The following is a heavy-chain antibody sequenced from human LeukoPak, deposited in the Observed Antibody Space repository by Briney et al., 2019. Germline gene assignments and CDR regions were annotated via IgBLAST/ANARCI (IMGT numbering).Heavy chain of an antibody. Sequence: GGSLRLSWAASGFTFSRYALHWVRQAPGKGLEWVAVISFGGHETYYADSVRGRFTISRDYSKNTLYLQMNNLGADDTAVYYCARAGRGLGYYFDYWGQGALVTVSS. CDR3: ARAGRGLGYYFDY. CDR2: ISFGGHET. V-gene: IGHV3-30*04. J-gene: IGHJ4*02. CDR1: GFTFSRYA. D-gene: IGHD3-10*01.